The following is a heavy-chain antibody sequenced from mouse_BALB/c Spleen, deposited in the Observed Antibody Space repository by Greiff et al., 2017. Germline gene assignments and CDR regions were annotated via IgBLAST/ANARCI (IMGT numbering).Heavy chain of an antibody. CDR3: AMGLRLDY. J-gene: IGHJ4*01. D-gene: IGHD2-4*01. Sequence: EVQLVESGAELVKPGASVTLSCTASGFNIKDTYMHWVKQRPEQGLEWIGRIDPANGNTKYDPKFQGKATITADTSSNTAYLQLSSLTSEDTAVYYCAMGLRLDYWGQGTSVTVSS. CDR2: IDPANGNT. V-gene: IGHV14-3*02. CDR1: GFNIKDTY.